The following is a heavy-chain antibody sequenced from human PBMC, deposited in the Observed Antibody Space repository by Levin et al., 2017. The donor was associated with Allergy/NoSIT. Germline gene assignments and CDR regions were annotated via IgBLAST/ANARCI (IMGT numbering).Heavy chain of an antibody. CDR2: IYYSGST. V-gene: IGHV4-39*01. CDR3: ARTSGYCSNISCYYDAFDI. D-gene: IGHD2-2*01. Sequence: SETLSLTCTVSGGSISSTSYYWGWIRQPPGKDLEWIATIYYSGSTYYSPSLKSRATISIDTSKNQFSLKLSSVTATDTAVYYCARTSGYCSNISCYYDAFDIWGQGTVVTVSS. CDR1: GGSISSTSYY. J-gene: IGHJ3*02.